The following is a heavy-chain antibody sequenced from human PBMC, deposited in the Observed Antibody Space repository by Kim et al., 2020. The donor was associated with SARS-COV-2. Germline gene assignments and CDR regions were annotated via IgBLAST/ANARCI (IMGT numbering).Heavy chain of an antibody. CDR3: ARPFRPTVTTSLYYGMDV. V-gene: IGHV3-11*01. CDR1: GFTFSDYY. CDR2: ISSSGSTI. J-gene: IGHJ6*02. D-gene: IGHD4-17*01. Sequence: GGSLRLSCAASGFTFSDYYMSWIRQAPGKGLEWVSYISSSGSTIYYADSVKGRFTISRDNAKNSLYLQMNSLRAEDTAVYYCARPFRPTVTTSLYYGMDVWGQGTTVTVSS.